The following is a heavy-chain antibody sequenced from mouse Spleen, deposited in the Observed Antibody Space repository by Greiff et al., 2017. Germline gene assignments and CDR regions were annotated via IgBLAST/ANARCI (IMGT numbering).Heavy chain of an antibody. CDR2: IYPSDSET. CDR3: ARETGTGY. V-gene: IGHV1-61*01. J-gene: IGHJ2*01. CDR1: GYTFTSYW. D-gene: IGHD4-1*01. Sequence: VQLQQPGAELVRPGSSVKLSCKASGYTFTSYWMDWVKQRPGQGLEWIGNIYPSDSETHYNQKFKDKATLTVDKSSSTAYMQLSSLTSEDSAVYYCARETGTGYWGQGTTLTVSS.